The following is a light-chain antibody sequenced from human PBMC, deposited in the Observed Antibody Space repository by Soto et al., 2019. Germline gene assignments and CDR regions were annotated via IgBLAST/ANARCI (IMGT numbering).Light chain of an antibody. CDR2: QTS. CDR1: QSISSW. J-gene: IGKJ1*01. V-gene: IGKV1-5*03. CDR3: QQYKRYSRT. Sequence: DIQMTQSPSTLSASVGDRVTITCRASQSISSWLAWYQQKPGKASKLLISQTSNLESGVPSRFSGSGSGTEFTLTISSLQPDDFAIYYCQQYKRYSRTFGQGSKVEVK.